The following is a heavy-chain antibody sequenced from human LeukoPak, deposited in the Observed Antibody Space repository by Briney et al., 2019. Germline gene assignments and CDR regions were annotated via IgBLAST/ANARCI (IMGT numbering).Heavy chain of an antibody. CDR1: GYTFTGYY. Sequence: GASVKVSCKASGYTFTGYYMHWVRQAPGQGLEWMGWIDPNSGGTNYAQKFQGRVTMTRDTSISTAYMVLNRLRSDDTAVYYCARGGYSSSWYDYYYYMDVWGKGTTVTISS. CDR3: ARGGYSSSWYDYYYYMDV. V-gene: IGHV1-2*02. D-gene: IGHD6-13*01. J-gene: IGHJ6*03. CDR2: IDPNSGGT.